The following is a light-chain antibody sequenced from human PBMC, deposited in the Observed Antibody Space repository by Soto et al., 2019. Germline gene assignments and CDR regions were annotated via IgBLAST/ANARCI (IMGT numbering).Light chain of an antibody. CDR1: QGISRW. CDR2: TAS. CDR3: QQANSFPFT. J-gene: IGKJ3*01. Sequence: IQMTQSPSSVSASAGDRVTITCRASQGISRWLAWYQQKPGKAPKLLIYTASKLQSGVPSRFSGSGSGADFTLTISSLQPEDFATYYCQQANSFPFTFGPGTKVDIK. V-gene: IGKV1-12*01.